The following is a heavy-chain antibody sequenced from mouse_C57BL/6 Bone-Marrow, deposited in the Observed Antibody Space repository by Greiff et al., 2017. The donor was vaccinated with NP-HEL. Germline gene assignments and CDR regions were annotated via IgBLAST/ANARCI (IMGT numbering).Heavy chain of an antibody. CDR2: ISNLAYSI. CDR3: ARHDYYGSRWAMDY. D-gene: IGHD1-1*01. J-gene: IGHJ4*01. V-gene: IGHV5-15*01. CDR1: GFTFSDYG. Sequence: EVKLMESGGGLVQPGGSLKLSCAASGFTFSDYGMAWVRQAPRKGPEWVAFISNLAYSIYYADTVTGRFTISRENAKNTLYLEMSSLRSEDTAMYYCARHDYYGSRWAMDYWGQGTSVTVSS.